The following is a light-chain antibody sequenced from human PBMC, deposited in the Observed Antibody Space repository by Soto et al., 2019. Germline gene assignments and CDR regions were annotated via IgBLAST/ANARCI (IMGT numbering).Light chain of an antibody. Sequence: EIVMTQSPATLSVSPGETATVSCRASQSVSSNLAWYQQKPGQAPRLLIYGASTRATGIPARFSGSGSGTEFTLTISSLQSEDFATYYCKQCYSTPLTFGGGTKVDIK. CDR3: KQCYSTPLT. CDR1: QSVSSN. V-gene: IGKV3-15*01. J-gene: IGKJ4*01. CDR2: GAS.